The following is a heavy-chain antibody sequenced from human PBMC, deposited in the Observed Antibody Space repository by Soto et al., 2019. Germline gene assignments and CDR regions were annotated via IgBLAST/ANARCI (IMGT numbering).Heavy chain of an antibody. V-gene: IGHV1-69*02. D-gene: IGHD3-10*01. Sequence: QVQLVQSGAEVKKPGSSVRVSCKASEGTFNSYTINWVRQAPGQGLEWVGRIIPMLGMSNYALRFQGRVTSTADKSTTTAYMVLNSLRSDDTAVYYCATSYGSGSRAIDHWGQGTLVTVSS. J-gene: IGHJ4*02. CDR3: ATSYGSGSRAIDH. CDR2: IIPMLGMS. CDR1: EGTFNSYT.